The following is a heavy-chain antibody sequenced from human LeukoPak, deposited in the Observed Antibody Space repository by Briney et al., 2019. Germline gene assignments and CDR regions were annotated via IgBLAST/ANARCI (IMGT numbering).Heavy chain of an antibody. V-gene: IGHV1-2*02. CDR1: GYTFTGYY. CDR2: INPNSGGT. CDR3: ARDPSSGWMGFFDY. Sequence: GASVKVSCKASGYTFTGYYMHWVRQAPGQGLEWMGWINPNSGGTNYAQKFQGRVTMTRDTSISTAYMELSRLRSDDTAVYYCARDPSSGWMGFFDYWGQGTLVTVSS. J-gene: IGHJ4*02. D-gene: IGHD6-19*01.